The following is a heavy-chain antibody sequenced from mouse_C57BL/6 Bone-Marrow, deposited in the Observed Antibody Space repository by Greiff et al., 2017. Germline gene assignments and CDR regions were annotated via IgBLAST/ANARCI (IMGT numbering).Heavy chain of an antibody. J-gene: IGHJ2*01. CDR3: ASISEDYFDY. CDR2: IHPSDSDT. Sequence: QVQLQQPGAELVKPGASVKVSCTASGYTFTSYWMHWVKQRPGQGLEWIGRIHPSDSDTNYTQKFKGKATLTVDKSTSTAYMQLSSLTSEDSAVYYCASISEDYFDYWGQGTTLTVSS. CDR1: GYTFTSYW. V-gene: IGHV1-74*01.